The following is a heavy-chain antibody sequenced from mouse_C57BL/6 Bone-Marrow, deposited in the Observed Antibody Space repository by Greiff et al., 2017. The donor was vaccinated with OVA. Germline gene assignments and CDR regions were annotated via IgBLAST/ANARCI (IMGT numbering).Heavy chain of an antibody. J-gene: IGHJ3*01. CDR2: IDPSASYT. CDR1: GYTFTSYW. D-gene: IGHD4-1*01. V-gene: IGHV1-59*01. CDR3: AKYCGIDY. Sequence: QVQLQQPGAELVRPGTSVKLSCKASGYTFTSYWMHWVKQRPGQGLEWIGVIDPSASYTNYNQKFKGTATFTVDQSSSTAYMQLSSLTSEDSAVYYCAKYCGIDYWGQGTLVTVAA.